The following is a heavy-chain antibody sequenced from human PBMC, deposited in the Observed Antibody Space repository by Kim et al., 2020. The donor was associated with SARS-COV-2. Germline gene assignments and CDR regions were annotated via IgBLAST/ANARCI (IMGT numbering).Heavy chain of an antibody. D-gene: IGHD3-3*01. Sequence: GGSLRLSCAASGFTFSSYAMHWVRQAPGKGLEWVAVISYDGSNKYYADSVKGRFTISRDNSKNTLYLQMNSLRAEDTAVYYCARANDFWSGDYYMDVWGKGTTVTVSS. CDR3: ARANDFWSGDYYMDV. J-gene: IGHJ6*03. CDR2: ISYDGSNK. CDR1: GFTFSSYA. V-gene: IGHV3-30-3*01.